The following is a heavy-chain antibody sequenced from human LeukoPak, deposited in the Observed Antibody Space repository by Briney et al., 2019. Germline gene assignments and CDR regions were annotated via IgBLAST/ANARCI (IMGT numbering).Heavy chain of an antibody. J-gene: IGHJ6*03. D-gene: IGHD3-3*01. CDR2: IIPIFGKA. V-gene: IGHV1-69*05. CDR3: ARASRGYDFWSGYYYMDV. Sequence: SVKVSCKASGGTFSSYAISWVRQAPGQGLEWMGGIIPIFGKANYAQKFQGRVTITTDESTSTAYMELSSLRSEDTAVYYCARASRGYDFWSGYYYMDVWGKGTTVTVSS. CDR1: GGTFSSYA.